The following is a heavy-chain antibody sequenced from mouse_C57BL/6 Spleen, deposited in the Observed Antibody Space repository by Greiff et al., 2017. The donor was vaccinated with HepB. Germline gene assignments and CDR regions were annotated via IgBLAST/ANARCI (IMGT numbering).Heavy chain of an antibody. CDR2: IHPNSGST. Sequence: QVQLQQPGAELVKPGASVKLSCKASGYTFTSYWMHWVKQRPGQGLEWIGMIHPNSGSTNYNEKFKSKATLTVDKSSSTAYMHLSSLTSEDSAVYYCARCYYGSSPSWFAYWGQGTLVTVSA. D-gene: IGHD1-1*01. CDR1: GYTFTSYW. J-gene: IGHJ3*01. V-gene: IGHV1-64*01. CDR3: ARCYYGSSPSWFAY.